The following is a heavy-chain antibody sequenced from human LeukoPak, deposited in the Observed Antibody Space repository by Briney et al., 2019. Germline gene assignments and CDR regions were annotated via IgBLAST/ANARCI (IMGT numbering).Heavy chain of an antibody. V-gene: IGHV1-2*02. CDR1: GYTLTELS. CDR3: ARVPRCSGGSCYVFDY. Sequence: ASVKVSCKVSGYTLTELSMHWVRQAPGQGLEWMGWINPNSGGTNYAQKFQGRVTMTRDTSISTAYMELSRLRSDDTAVYYCARVPRCSGGSCYVFDYWGQGTLVTVSS. D-gene: IGHD2-15*01. J-gene: IGHJ4*02. CDR2: INPNSGGT.